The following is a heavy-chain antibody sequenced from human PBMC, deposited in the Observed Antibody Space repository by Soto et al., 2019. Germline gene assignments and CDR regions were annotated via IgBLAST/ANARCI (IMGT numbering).Heavy chain of an antibody. J-gene: IGHJ6*02. Sequence: PSETLSLTCAVYGGSFSGYYWSWIRQPPGKGLEWIGEINHSGSTNYNPSLKSRVTISVDTSKNQFSLKLSPVTAADTAVYYCARVSGDYYYYYGMDVWGQGTTVTVSS. CDR3: ARVSGDYYYYYGMDV. CDR2: INHSGST. V-gene: IGHV4-34*01. D-gene: IGHD2-8*02. CDR1: GGSFSGYY.